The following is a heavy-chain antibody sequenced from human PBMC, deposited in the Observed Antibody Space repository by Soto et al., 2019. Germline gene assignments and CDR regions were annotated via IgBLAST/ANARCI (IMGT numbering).Heavy chain of an antibody. Sequence: QVQLQESGPGLVKPSETLSLTGTVSGGSVSSGSYYWSWIRQPPGKGLEWIGYIYYSGSTNYNPSLKSRVTISVDTSKNQFSLKLSSVTAADTAVYYCARDSYDFWSGYLCMDVWGQGTTVTVSS. V-gene: IGHV4-61*01. D-gene: IGHD3-3*01. CDR3: ARDSYDFWSGYLCMDV. CDR2: IYYSGST. J-gene: IGHJ6*02. CDR1: GGSVSSGSYY.